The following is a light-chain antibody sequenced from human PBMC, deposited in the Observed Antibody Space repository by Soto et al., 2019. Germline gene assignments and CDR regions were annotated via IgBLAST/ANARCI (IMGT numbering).Light chain of an antibody. V-gene: IGKV3-20*01. Sequence: EIVLTQSPGTLSLSPGERATLSCRASQSVSSSYLAWYQQKPGQAPRLLIYGASSRATGIPDRFSGSGSGKDFTLTISRLEPEDFAVYYCQQYGSSPLITFGQGTRLESK. CDR1: QSVSSSY. J-gene: IGKJ5*01. CDR2: GAS. CDR3: QQYGSSPLIT.